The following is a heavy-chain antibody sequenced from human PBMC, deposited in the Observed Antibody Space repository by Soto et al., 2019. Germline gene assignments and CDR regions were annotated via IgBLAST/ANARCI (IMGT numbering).Heavy chain of an antibody. CDR1: GYTFTSYG. V-gene: IGHV1-18*04. J-gene: IGHJ4*02. D-gene: IGHD2-15*01. CDR2: ISAYNGNT. CDR3: ARGVCSGGSCYSPYFDY. Sequence: VKVSCKASGYTFTSYGISWVRQAPGQGLEWMGWISAYNGNTNYAQKLQGRVTMTTDTSTSTAYMELRSLRSDDTAVYYCARGVCSGGSCYSPYFDYWGQGTLVTVSS.